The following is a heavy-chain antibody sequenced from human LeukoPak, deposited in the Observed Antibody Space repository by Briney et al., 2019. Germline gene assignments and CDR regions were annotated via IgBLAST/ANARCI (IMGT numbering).Heavy chain of an antibody. V-gene: IGHV1-2*02. D-gene: IGHD5-24*01. CDR1: GYTFTGYY. CDR2: INHNSGGT. J-gene: IGHJ3*01. Sequence: ASVKVSCKASGYTFTGYYMHWVRQAPGQGLEWMGWINHNSGGTNYAQKFQGRVTMTRDTSISTAYMEVSRLRSDDTAVYYCAMKAVPRPRLHDAFDFWGQGTVVSVSS. CDR3: AMKAVPRPRLHDAFDF.